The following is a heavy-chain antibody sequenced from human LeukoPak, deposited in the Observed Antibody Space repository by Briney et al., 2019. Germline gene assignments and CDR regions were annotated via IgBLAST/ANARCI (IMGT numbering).Heavy chain of an antibody. J-gene: IGHJ4*02. Sequence: SVKVSCKASGGTFSSYAISWVRQAPGQGLEWMGRIIPILGIANYAQKFQGRVTMTEDTSTDTAYMELSSLRSEDTAVYYCALWFGDPLDYWGQGTLVTVSS. D-gene: IGHD3-10*01. V-gene: IGHV1-69*04. CDR1: GGTFSSYA. CDR3: ALWFGDPLDY. CDR2: IIPILGIA.